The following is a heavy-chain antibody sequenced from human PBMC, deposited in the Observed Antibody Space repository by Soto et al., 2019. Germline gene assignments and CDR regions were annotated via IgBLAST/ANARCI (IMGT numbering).Heavy chain of an antibody. J-gene: IGHJ4*02. CDR1: GGSISSGGYS. Sequence: PSETLSLTCAVSGGSISSGGYSWSWIRQPPGKGLEWIGYIYHSGSTYYNPSLKSRVTISVDRSKNQFSLKLSSVTAADTAVYYCARGGGIQLWSHFDSSGQATLVTVPS. CDR2: IYHSGST. D-gene: IGHD5-18*01. CDR3: ARGGGIQLWSHFDS. V-gene: IGHV4-30-2*01.